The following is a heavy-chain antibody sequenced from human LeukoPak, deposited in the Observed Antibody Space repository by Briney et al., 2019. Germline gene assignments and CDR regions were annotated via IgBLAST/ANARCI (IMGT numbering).Heavy chain of an antibody. V-gene: IGHV1-69*05. CDR2: FIPVFGRA. D-gene: IGHD6-19*01. Sequence: SVTVSCKTSGGTFSNHAISWVRQAPGQRLEWMGGFIPVFGRAIYAQKFQGRVTITTDESASTAYMELSALTSDDTAVYYCARGRRDPGAGAGVDYYYFYMDVWGKGTTVTVSS. CDR3: ARGRRDPGAGAGVDYYYFYMDV. CDR1: GGTFSNHA. J-gene: IGHJ6*03.